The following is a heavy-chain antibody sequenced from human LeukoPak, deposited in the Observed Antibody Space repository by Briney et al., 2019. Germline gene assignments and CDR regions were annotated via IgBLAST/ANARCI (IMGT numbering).Heavy chain of an antibody. CDR2: INPSGGST. J-gene: IGHJ4*02. V-gene: IGHV1-46*01. Sequence: ASVKVSCKASGYTFTSYYMHWVRQAPGQGLEWMGIINPSGGSTSYAQKFRGRVTMTRDTSTSTVYMELSSLRSEDTAVYYCASDPDVYYYDSSGSNTWGQGTLVTVSS. CDR1: GYTFTSYY. CDR3: ASDPDVYYYDSSGSNT. D-gene: IGHD3-22*01.